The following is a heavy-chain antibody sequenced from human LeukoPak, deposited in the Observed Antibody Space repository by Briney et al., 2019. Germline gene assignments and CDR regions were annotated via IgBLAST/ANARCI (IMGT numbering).Heavy chain of an antibody. CDR3: ATEPTRTPYYYMDV. CDR1: GGSISSYY. V-gene: IGHV4-4*07. CDR2: IPSSGSA. J-gene: IGHJ6*03. Sequence: SGTLSLTCTVSGGSISSYYWNWIRQPAGKGLEWIGRIPSSGSANYNPSLKSRVTLSVDTSKNQLSLILNSVTAADTAVFYCATEPTRTPYYYMDVGGKGTTVIVSS.